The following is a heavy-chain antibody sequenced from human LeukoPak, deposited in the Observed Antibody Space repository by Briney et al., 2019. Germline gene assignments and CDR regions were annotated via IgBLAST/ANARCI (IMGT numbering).Heavy chain of an antibody. D-gene: IGHD3-10*02. CDR2: ISGSGGST. CDR1: GFTFSSYG. Sequence: GGTLRLSCAASGFTFSSYGMSWVRQAPGRGLEWVSAISGSGGSTYCADSVKGWFTISRDNSKNTLYLQMNSLRAEDTAVYYCAKYLFGSYWGQGTLVTVSS. J-gene: IGHJ4*02. CDR3: AKYLFGSY. V-gene: IGHV3-23*01.